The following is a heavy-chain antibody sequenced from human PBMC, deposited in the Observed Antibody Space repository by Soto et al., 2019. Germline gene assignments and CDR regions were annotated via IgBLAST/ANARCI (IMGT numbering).Heavy chain of an antibody. D-gene: IGHD3-16*01. CDR3: VSGGGLHF. CDR2: ISDDGSRT. J-gene: IGHJ4*02. CDR1: GFSFSTFE. V-gene: IGHV3-23*01. Sequence: EVQLLESGGGLVQPGGSLRLSCAASGFSFSTFEMSWVRQAPGRGLEWVSFISDDGSRTYYADAVKGPFTMSRDNSKHTLYLAIDSLTAEDAAVYACVSGGGLHFWCQGTLVTVAS.